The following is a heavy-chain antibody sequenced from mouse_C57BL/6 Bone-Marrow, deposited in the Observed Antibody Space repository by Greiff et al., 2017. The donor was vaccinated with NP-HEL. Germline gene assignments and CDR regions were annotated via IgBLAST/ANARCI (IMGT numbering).Heavy chain of an antibody. Sequence: EVQVVESGPVLVKPGASVKMSCKASGYTFTDYYMNWVKQSHGKSLEWIGVINPYNGGTSYNQKFKGKATLTVDKSSSTAYMELNSLTSEDSAVYYCASTYGDYDVRLGDYWGQGTSVTVSS. CDR3: ASTYGDYDVRLGDY. V-gene: IGHV1-19*01. CDR2: INPYNGGT. D-gene: IGHD2-4*01. CDR1: GYTFTDYY. J-gene: IGHJ4*01.